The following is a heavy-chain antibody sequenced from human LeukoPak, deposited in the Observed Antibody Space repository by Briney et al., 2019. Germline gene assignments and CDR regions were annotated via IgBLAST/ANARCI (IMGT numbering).Heavy chain of an antibody. CDR2: IYPGDSDT. CDR1: AYSFATYW. CDR3: ARAIQQLVHLGGYYYYMDV. D-gene: IGHD1-1*01. V-gene: IGHV5-51*01. J-gene: IGHJ6*03. Sequence: GESLKISSKGSAYSFATYWIGWLRQIPGRGLKGMGIIYPGDSDTKNSPSCEGQVTLSVDRSICTDYLQWRTLKASDTAMYYCARAIQQLVHLGGYYYYMDVWGKGTTVTVSS.